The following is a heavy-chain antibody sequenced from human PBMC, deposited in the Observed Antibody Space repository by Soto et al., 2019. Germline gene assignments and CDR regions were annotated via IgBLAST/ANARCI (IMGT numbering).Heavy chain of an antibody. Sequence: SQTLSLTCAISGDSVSSNSAAWNWIRQSPSRGLEWLGRTYYRSKWYNDYAVSVKSRITINPDTSKNQFSLQLNSVTPEDTAVYYCARTGYSSGRRGYYYCMDVWGQATTVTVSS. D-gene: IGHD6-19*01. CDR3: ARTGYSSGRRGYYYCMDV. CDR1: GDSVSSNSAA. CDR2: TYYRSKWYN. V-gene: IGHV6-1*01. J-gene: IGHJ6*02.